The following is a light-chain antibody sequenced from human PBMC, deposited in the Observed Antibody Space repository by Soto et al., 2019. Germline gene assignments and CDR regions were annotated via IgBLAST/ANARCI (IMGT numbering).Light chain of an antibody. CDR3: QQYGSRTCT. CDR2: DAS. CDR1: QRVGGNY. V-gene: IGKV3-20*01. Sequence: ELVLTQSPVTLSLSPGERATLSCRASQRVGGNYLAWYQQKRGQSPRLLIYDASSRATDIPDRFSGSGSGTDFTLTITKVEPEDFAVYYCQQYGSRTCTFGQGTKLEMK. J-gene: IGKJ1*01.